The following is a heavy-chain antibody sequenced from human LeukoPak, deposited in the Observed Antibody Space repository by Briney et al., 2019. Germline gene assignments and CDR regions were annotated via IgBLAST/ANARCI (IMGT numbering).Heavy chain of an antibody. CDR1: GYSISSGYY. Sequence: SETLSLXCAVSGYSISSGYYWGWIRQPPGKGLEWIGSIYHSGSTYYNPSLKSRVTISVDTSKNQFSLKLSSVTAADTAVYYCARQGGAYYYDSSGYCDYWGQGTLVTVSS. J-gene: IGHJ4*02. CDR2: IYHSGST. CDR3: ARQGGAYYYDSSGYCDY. D-gene: IGHD3-22*01. V-gene: IGHV4-38-2*01.